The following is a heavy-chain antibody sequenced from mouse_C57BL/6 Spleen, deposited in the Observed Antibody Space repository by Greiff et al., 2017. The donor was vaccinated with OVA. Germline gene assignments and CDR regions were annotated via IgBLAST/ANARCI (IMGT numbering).Heavy chain of an antibody. Sequence: EVQLQESGGDLVKPGGSLKLSCAASGFTFSSYGMSWVRQTPDKRLEWVATISSGGSYTYYPDSVKGRFTISRDNAKNTLYLQMSSLKSEDTAMYYCARGAGNYVLLPFDYWGQGTTLTVSS. CDR3: ARGAGNYVLLPFDY. D-gene: IGHD2-1*01. CDR2: ISSGGSYT. V-gene: IGHV5-6*01. CDR1: GFTFSSYG. J-gene: IGHJ2*01.